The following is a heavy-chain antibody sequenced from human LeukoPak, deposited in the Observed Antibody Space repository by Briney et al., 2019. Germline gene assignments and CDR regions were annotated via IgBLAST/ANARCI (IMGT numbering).Heavy chain of an antibody. CDR1: GFTFSSYW. J-gene: IGHJ4*02. D-gene: IGHD1-26*01. CDR3: ARGPLANNPDDY. V-gene: IGHV3-74*01. CDR2: ISTDGSST. Sequence: GGSLRLSCAAPGFTFSSYWMHWVCQAPGKGLVWVSRISTDGSSTSYADSVKGRFTISRDNAKNTLYLQMNSLRAEDTAVYYCARGPLANNPDDYWGQGTLVTVSS.